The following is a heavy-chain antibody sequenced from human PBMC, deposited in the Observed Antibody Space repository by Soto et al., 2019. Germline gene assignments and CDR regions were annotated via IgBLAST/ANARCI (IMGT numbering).Heavy chain of an antibody. CDR2: IIPIFGTA. J-gene: IGHJ5*02. CDR1: GGTFSSYA. CDR3: ASLHPYYDSSGYYYWFDP. V-gene: IGHV1-69*06. D-gene: IGHD3-22*01. Sequence: QVQRVQSGAEVKKPGSSVKVSCKASGGTFSSYAISWVRQAPGQGLEWMGGIIPIFGTANYAQKFQGRVTITADKSTSTAYMELSSLRSEDTAVYYCASLHPYYDSSGYYYWFDPWGQGTLVTVSS.